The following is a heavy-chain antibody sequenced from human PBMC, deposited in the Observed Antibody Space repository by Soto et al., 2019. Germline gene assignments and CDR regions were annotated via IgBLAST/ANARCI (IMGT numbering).Heavy chain of an antibody. V-gene: IGHV1-18*01. CDR1: GYTFTSYG. D-gene: IGHD3-3*01. CDR3: ARDPALEWLLSDDNWFDP. J-gene: IGHJ5*02. CDR2: ISAYNGNT. Sequence: GASVKVSCKASGYTFTSYGISWVRQAPGQGLEWMGWISAYNGNTNYAQKLQGRVTMTTDTSTCTAYMELRSLRSDDTAVYYCARDPALEWLLSDDNWFDPWGQGTLVTVSS.